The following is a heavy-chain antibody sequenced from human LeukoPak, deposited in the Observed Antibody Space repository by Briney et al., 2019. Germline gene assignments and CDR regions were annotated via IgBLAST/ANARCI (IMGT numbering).Heavy chain of an antibody. CDR2: IYHSGST. CDR3: ARHIRYQLLSAWFDP. Sequence: SETLSLTCAVSGYSISSGYYWGWIRQPPGKGLEWIGSIYHSGSTYYNPSLKSRVTISVDTSKNQFSLKLSSVTAADTAVYYCARHIRYQLLSAWFDPWGQGTLVTVSS. D-gene: IGHD2-2*01. CDR1: GYSISSGYY. V-gene: IGHV4-38-2*01. J-gene: IGHJ5*02.